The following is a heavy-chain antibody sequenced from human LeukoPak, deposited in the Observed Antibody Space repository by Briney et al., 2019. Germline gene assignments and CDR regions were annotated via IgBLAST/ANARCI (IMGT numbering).Heavy chain of an antibody. D-gene: IGHD1-1*01. J-gene: IGHJ4*02. CDR2: INEDGSVK. CDR3: ARDLNWETY. CDR1: GFIFSNNW. Sequence: GGSLRLSCAVSGFIFSNNWMTWVRQAPGKGLEWVANINEDGSVKYYVDSVKGRFTISRDNAKDSLYLQKSSLRAEDTAVYYCARDLNWETYWGQGTLVTVSS. V-gene: IGHV3-7*01.